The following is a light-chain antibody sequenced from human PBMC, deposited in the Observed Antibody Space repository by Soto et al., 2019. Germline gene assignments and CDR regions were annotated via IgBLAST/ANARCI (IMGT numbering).Light chain of an antibody. CDR3: CSYAGSYTFVYV. CDR1: SSDVG. Sequence: QLVLTQPRSVSGSPGQSVTISCTGTSSDVGVSWYQQHPGKAPKLMIYDVSKRPSGVPDRFSGSKSGNTASLTISGLQADDEADYYCCSYAGSYTFVYVFGTGTKVTVL. CDR2: DVS. V-gene: IGLV2-11*01. J-gene: IGLJ1*01.